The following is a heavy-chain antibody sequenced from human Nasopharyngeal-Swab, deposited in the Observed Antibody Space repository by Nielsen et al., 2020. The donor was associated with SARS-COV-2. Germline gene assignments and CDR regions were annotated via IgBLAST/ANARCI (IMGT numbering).Heavy chain of an antibody. CDR1: GYSFTSYW. Sequence: GGSLRLSCKGSGYSFTSYWIGWVPQMPGKGLEWMGIIYPGDSDTRYSPSFQGQVTISADKSISTAYLQWSSLKASDTAMYYCASAVGGYDPYYFDYWGQGTLVTVSS. J-gene: IGHJ4*02. V-gene: IGHV5-51*01. CDR3: ASAVGGYDPYYFDY. D-gene: IGHD2-2*01. CDR2: IYPGDSDT.